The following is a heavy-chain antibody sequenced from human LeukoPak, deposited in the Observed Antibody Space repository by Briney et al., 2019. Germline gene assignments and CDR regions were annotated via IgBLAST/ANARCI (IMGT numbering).Heavy chain of an antibody. Sequence: GGSLRLSCAASGFTSSTYAMSWVRQAPGKGLEWVSAISGSGGSTYHADSVKGRFTISRDNSKNTLYLQMNSLRAEDTAVYYCARSVAAAGTTDWGQGTLVTVSS. V-gene: IGHV3-23*01. D-gene: IGHD6-13*01. CDR1: GFTSSTYA. J-gene: IGHJ4*02. CDR2: ISGSGGST. CDR3: ARSVAAAGTTD.